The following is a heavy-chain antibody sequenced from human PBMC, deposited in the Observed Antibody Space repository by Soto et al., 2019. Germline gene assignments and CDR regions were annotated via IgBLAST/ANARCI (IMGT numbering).Heavy chain of an antibody. CDR2: ITGRGDST. CDR1: GFPFSDHA. D-gene: IGHD3-16*02. J-gene: IGHJ4*02. V-gene: IGHV3-23*01. CDR3: AKAVLRLGELSTL. Sequence: GGSLRLSCAASGFPFSDHAMHWVRQTPGKGLEWVSAITGRGDSTYYADSVKGRFTISRDNSKSTLYLQMMSLRAEDTAVYYCAKAVLRLGELSTLWGQGTLVTVSS.